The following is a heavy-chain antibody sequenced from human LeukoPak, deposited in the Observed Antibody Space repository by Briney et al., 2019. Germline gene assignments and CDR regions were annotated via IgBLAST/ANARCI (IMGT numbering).Heavy chain of an antibody. J-gene: IGHJ4*02. CDR2: IRHVGTNK. D-gene: IGHD3-22*01. CDR3: GRDVSDTVVVITHNFDF. Sequence: GGSLRLSCAASGFTFNSYGMHWVRRAPGKGLEWVAFIRHVGTNKYYADSAKGRFTISRDNSKNPLVVQMSSLRVEDTAVYYCGRDVSDTVVVITHNFDFWGQGTLVTVSS. V-gene: IGHV3-30*02. CDR1: GFTFNSYG.